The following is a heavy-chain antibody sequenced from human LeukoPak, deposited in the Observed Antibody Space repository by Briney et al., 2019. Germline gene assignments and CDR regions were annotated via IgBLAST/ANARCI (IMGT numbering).Heavy chain of an antibody. Sequence: NPSETLSLTCSVSGGSFSSYFWSWIRQPPGKGLEWIGYIDYTGNTNYKPSLKSRVTISLGTSKNQFSLKLSSVTAADTAVYYCARAPDKGAAIDYWGQGTLVTVSS. V-gene: IGHV4-59*01. CDR3: ARAPDKGAAIDY. CDR1: GGSFSSYF. J-gene: IGHJ4*02. D-gene: IGHD1-26*01. CDR2: IDYTGNT.